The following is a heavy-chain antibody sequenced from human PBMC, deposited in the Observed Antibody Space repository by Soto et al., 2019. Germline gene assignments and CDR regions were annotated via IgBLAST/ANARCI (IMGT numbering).Heavy chain of an antibody. CDR3: ARERGGDNYFDY. Sequence: SETLSLTWNVSGGSRVNHYLSWLRPPPGKGLEWIGYIYYSGSTNYNPSLKSRVTISVDTSKKQFSLKLSSVTAADTAVYYCARERGGDNYFDYWGQGTLVTVS. J-gene: IGHJ4*02. CDR1: GGSRVNHY. CDR2: IYYSGST. D-gene: IGHD2-21*02. V-gene: IGHV4-59*11.